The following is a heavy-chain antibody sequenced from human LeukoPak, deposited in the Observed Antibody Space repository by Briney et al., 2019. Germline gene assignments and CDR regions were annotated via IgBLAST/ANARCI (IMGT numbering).Heavy chain of an antibody. V-gene: IGHV4-39*07. Sequence: SEPLSLPCTVSGGSICHITYYWGWIRKPPGKGLEWIGSVYYSGTTYYSPSLKSRVTISVDTSKNQFSLKLSSVSAADTAVYYCARGRPYSSGWFLKPGFDYWGQGTLVTVSS. J-gene: IGHJ4*02. CDR1: GGSICHITYY. D-gene: IGHD6-19*01. CDR2: VYYSGTT. CDR3: ARGRPYSSGWFLKPGFDY.